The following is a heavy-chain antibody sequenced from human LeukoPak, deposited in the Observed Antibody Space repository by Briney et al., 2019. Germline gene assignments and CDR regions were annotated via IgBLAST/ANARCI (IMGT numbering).Heavy chain of an antibody. V-gene: IGHV2-70*11. CDR2: IDWDDDK. CDR3: ARASYYHDSSGYYYSDY. D-gene: IGHD3-22*01. J-gene: IGHJ4*02. Sequence: SGPALVKPTQTLTLTCTFSGFSLSTSGMCVSWIRQPPGKALEWLARIDWDDDKYYRTSLKTRLTISKDTSKNQVALKMTNMDPVETATYYCARASYYHDSSGYYYSDYWGQGTLVTVSS. CDR1: GFSLSTSGMC.